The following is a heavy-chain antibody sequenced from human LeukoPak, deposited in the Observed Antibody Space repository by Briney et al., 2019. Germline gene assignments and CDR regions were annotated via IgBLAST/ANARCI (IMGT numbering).Heavy chain of an antibody. D-gene: IGHD7-27*01. CDR2: IYHSESP. Sequence: SETLSLTCSISDGSISSTSYYWGWIRQPPGAGLEWIAAIYHSESPYYNPSLRSRVAISLDTSRNQFSLKVTSVTAADTAVYYCARFPGADRRGYYGMDVWGQGTTVTVSS. J-gene: IGHJ6*02. V-gene: IGHV4-39*01. CDR1: DGSISSTSYY. CDR3: ARFPGADRRGYYGMDV.